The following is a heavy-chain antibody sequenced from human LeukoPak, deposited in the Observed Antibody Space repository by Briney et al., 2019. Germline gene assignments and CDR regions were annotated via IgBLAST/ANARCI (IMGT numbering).Heavy chain of an antibody. V-gene: IGHV1-2*02. CDR1: GYTFTGYY. Sequence: ASVKVSFKASGYTFTGYYRHWLRQARGRGLEWVGWINPRSGGSNYVQKFQGRVTMTRDTSISTAYMELSRLRSDDTAVYYCARSPLRYFDWFGYYGTDVWGQGTTVTVSS. CDR3: ARSPLRYFDWFGYYGTDV. D-gene: IGHD3-9*01. J-gene: IGHJ6*02. CDR2: INPRSGGS.